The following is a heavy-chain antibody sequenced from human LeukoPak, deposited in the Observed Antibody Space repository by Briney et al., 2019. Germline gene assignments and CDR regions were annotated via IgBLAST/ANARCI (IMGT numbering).Heavy chain of an antibody. CDR1: GYTFTSYG. D-gene: IGHD4-17*01. J-gene: IGHJ3*02. V-gene: IGHV1-18*01. CDR2: ISAYYGNT. CDR3: ARVYGDYVFSSGAFDI. Sequence: GASVKVSCKASGYTFTSYGISWVRQAPGQGLEWMGWISAYYGNTNYAQKLQGRVTLTTDTSTSTAYMELRSLRSDDTAVYYCARVYGDYVFSSGAFDIWGQGTMATVSS.